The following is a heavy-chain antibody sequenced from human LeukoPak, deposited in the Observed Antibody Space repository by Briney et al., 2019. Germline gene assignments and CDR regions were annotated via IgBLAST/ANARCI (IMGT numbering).Heavy chain of an antibody. Sequence: EASVKVSCKASGYTFTGYYMHWVRQAPGQGLEWMGWINPNSGGTNYAQKFQGRVTMTRDTSISTAYMELSRLRSDDTAVYYCARDSVVVPAAITGEAYGMDVWGQGTTVTVSS. CDR2: INPNSGGT. CDR3: ARDSVVVPAAITGEAYGMDV. J-gene: IGHJ6*02. CDR1: GYTFTGYY. D-gene: IGHD2-2*01. V-gene: IGHV1-2*02.